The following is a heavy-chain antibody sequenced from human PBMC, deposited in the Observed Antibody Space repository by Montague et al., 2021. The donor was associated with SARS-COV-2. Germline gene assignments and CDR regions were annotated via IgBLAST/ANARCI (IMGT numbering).Heavy chain of an antibody. CDR1: GGSISSYY. CDR2: IYYSGST. V-gene: IGHV4-59*13. Sequence: SETLSLTCTVAGGSISSYYWSWIRQPPGKGLEWIGYIYYSGSTNYNPTLKSRITISVDTSKNQCSLKLSSVTAADTAVYYCARDLTYSSGFDYWGQGTLVTVSS. CDR3: ARDLTYSSGFDY. J-gene: IGHJ4*02. D-gene: IGHD6-19*01.